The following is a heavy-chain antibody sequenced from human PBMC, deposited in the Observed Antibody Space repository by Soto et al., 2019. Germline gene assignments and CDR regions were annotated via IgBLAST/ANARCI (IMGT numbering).Heavy chain of an antibody. CDR3: VRTILVVAAATREDY. CDR2: INSDGSST. D-gene: IGHD2-15*01. V-gene: IGHV3-74*01. Sequence: PGGSLRLSCAASGFTFSSYWMHWVRQAPGKGLVWVSRINSDGSSTSYAGSVKGRFTISRDNAKNTLYLQMNSLRAEDTAVYYCVRTILVVAAATREDYWGQGTLVTVSS. CDR1: GFTFSSYW. J-gene: IGHJ4*02.